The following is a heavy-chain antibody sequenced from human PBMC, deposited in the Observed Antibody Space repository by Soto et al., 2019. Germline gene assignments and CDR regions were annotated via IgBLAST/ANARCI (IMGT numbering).Heavy chain of an antibody. D-gene: IGHD1-26*01. J-gene: IGHJ4*02. CDR3: ARRYGGNFDY. CDR1: GGSISSYY. Sequence: QGQLQESGPGLVKPSETLSLTCTVSGGSISSYYWSWIRQPPGKGLEWIGYIYYSGSTNYNPSLKSRVTISVNTSKNQFSLKLTSVTAADTAVYYCARRYGGNFDYWGQGTLVTVSS. CDR2: IYYSGST. V-gene: IGHV4-59*01.